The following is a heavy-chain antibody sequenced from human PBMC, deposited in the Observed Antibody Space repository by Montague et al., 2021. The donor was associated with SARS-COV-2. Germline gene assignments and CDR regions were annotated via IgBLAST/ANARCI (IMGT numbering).Heavy chain of an antibody. Sequence: SETLSLTCTVSGGSIRSAAFYWGWIRQSPGKGLEWIGYIYESDTTYYNPSLKSRVAISLDTPNNQFSLKITSLTVADTAIYYCATPGKTAVAGQFDYWGPGILVTVSS. CDR3: ATPGKTAVAGQFDY. CDR1: GGSIRSAAFY. D-gene: IGHD6-19*01. V-gene: IGHV4-39*07. J-gene: IGHJ4*02. CDR2: IYESDTT.